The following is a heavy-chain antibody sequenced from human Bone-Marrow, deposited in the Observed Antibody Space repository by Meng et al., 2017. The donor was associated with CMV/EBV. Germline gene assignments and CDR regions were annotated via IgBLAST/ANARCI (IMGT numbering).Heavy chain of an antibody. CDR3: ARALGYCSSTSCHEYYFDY. CDR2: ISSSSSYI. Sequence: GGSLRLSCAASGFTFSSYSMNWVRQAPGKGLEWVSSISSSSSYIYYADSVKGRFTISRDNAKNSLYLQMNSLRAEDTAVYYCARALGYCSSTSCHEYYFDYWGQGTRVTCSS. J-gene: IGHJ4*02. D-gene: IGHD2-2*01. CDR1: GFTFSSYS. V-gene: IGHV3-21*01.